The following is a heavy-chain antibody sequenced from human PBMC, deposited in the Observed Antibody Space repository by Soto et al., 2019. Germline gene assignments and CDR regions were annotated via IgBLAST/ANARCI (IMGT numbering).Heavy chain of an antibody. CDR3: AKEKEEKRLRSSWYESDY. J-gene: IGHJ4*02. D-gene: IGHD6-13*01. CDR1: GFTFSSYG. Sequence: QVQLVESGGGVVQPGRSLRLSCAASGFTFSSYGMHWVRQAPGKGLEWVAVISYDGSNKYYADSVKGRFTISRDNSKNTLYLQMNSLRAEDTAVYYCAKEKEEKRLRSSWYESDYWGQGTLVTVSS. CDR2: ISYDGSNK. V-gene: IGHV3-30*18.